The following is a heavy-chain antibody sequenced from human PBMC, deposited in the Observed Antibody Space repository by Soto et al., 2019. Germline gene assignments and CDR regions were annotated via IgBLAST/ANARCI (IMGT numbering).Heavy chain of an antibody. V-gene: IGHV1-69*13. CDR2: IIPIFGTA. D-gene: IGHD1-1*01. Sequence: GASVKVSCKASGGTFSSYAISWVRQAPGQGLEWMGGIIPIFGTANYAQKFQGRVTITADESTSTAYMELSSLRSEDTAVYYCVRDISTGSTDGMDVWGQGTTVTVSS. CDR1: GGTFSSYA. CDR3: VRDISTGSTDGMDV. J-gene: IGHJ6*02.